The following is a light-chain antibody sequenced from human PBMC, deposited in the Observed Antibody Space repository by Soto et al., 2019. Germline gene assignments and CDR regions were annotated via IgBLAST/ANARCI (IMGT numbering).Light chain of an antibody. CDR1: SSDVGGYNY. CDR2: DVS. Sequence: QSALTQPASVSGSPGQSITISCTVTSSDVGGYNYVSWYQQHPGKAPKLMIYDVSNRPSGVSNRFSGSKSGNTAALTISGLQAEDEADYYCSAYTSSRTLWVFGGGTKLTVL. V-gene: IGLV2-14*01. J-gene: IGLJ3*02. CDR3: SAYTSSRTLWV.